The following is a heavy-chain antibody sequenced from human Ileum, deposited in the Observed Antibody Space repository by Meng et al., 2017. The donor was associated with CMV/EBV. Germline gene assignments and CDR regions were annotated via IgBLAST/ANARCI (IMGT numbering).Heavy chain of an antibody. D-gene: IGHD4-17*01. CDR3: ASLFYGDHGY. V-gene: IGHV4-4*02. Sequence: LTCAVSGDSISSRNWWSWGRQPPGKGLEWIGEIYHSGSTNYNPSLKSRVTISVDKSKNQFSLKLDSVTAADTALYYCASLFYGDHGYWGQGTLVTVSS. CDR1: GDSISSRNW. CDR2: IYHSGST. J-gene: IGHJ4*02.